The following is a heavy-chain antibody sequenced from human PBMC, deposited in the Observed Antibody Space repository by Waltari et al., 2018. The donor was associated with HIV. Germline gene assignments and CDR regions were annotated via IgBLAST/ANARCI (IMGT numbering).Heavy chain of an antibody. CDR3: VRDGPVVDVEY. CDR2: IKEDGGLE. J-gene: IGHJ4*02. CDR1: GFTFSGYW. V-gene: IGHV3-7*01. D-gene: IGHD5-12*01. Sequence: EVQLVESGGGLVQPGGSLRLSCAASGFTFSGYWMSWVRQAPGRGREWVGNIKEDGGLEDYVESVNGRFTSSRDNPKNLLFLQMNSLRVEDTAGYYCVRDGPVVDVEYWGQGTLVTVSS.